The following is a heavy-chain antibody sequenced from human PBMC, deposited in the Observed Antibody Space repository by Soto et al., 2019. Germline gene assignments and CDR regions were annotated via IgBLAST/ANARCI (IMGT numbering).Heavy chain of an antibody. J-gene: IGHJ3*02. CDR3: ARDIGYCSGGSCYRDAFDI. Sequence: GGSLRLSCAASGFTFSDYYMSWIRQAPGKGLEWVSYISSSGSTIYYADSVKGRFTISRDNAKNSLYLQMNSLRAEDTAVYYCARDIGYCSGGSCYRDAFDIWGQGTMVTVSS. D-gene: IGHD2-15*01. V-gene: IGHV3-11*01. CDR1: GFTFSDYY. CDR2: ISSSGSTI.